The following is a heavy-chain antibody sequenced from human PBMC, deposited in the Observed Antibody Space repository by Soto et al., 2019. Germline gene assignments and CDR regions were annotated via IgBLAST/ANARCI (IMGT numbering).Heavy chain of an antibody. CDR1: GGSISSGGYY. Sequence: SETLSLTCTVSGGSISSGGYYWSWIRQHPGKGLERIGYIYYSGSTYYNPSLKSRVTISVDTSKNQFSLKLSSVTAADTAVYYCARDYYDILTGYSYGMDVWGQGTTVTVS. D-gene: IGHD3-9*01. CDR2: IYYSGST. J-gene: IGHJ6*02. V-gene: IGHV4-31*03. CDR3: ARDYYDILTGYSYGMDV.